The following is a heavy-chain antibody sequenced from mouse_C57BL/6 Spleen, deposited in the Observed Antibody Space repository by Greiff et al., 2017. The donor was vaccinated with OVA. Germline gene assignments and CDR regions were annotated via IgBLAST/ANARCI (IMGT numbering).Heavy chain of an antibody. J-gene: IGHJ3*01. CDR1: GYTFTSYG. CDR3: ARIDGSSSWFAY. D-gene: IGHD1-1*01. V-gene: IGHV1-81*01. CDR2: IYPRSGNT. Sequence: QVQLQQSGAELARPGASVKLSCKASGYTFTSYGISWVKQRTGQGLEWIGEIYPRSGNTYYNEKFKGKATLTADKSSITAYMELRSLTSEDSAVYFCARIDGSSSWFAYWGQGTLVTVSA.